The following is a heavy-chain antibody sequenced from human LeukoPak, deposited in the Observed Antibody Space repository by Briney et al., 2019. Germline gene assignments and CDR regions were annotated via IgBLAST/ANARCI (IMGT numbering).Heavy chain of an antibody. CDR1: GFTFSSYA. D-gene: IGHD5-18*01. CDR2: ISGSGGST. Sequence: GGSLRLSCAASGFTFSSYAMSWVRQAPGKGLEWVSAISGSGGSTYYADSVKGRFTNSRDNSKNPLYLQMNSLRAEDTAVYYCAKARGYSYGDSFDYWGQGTLVTVSS. J-gene: IGHJ4*02. CDR3: AKARGYSYGDSFDY. V-gene: IGHV3-23*01.